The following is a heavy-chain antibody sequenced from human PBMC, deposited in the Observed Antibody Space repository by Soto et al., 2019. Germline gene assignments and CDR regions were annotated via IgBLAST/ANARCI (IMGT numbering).Heavy chain of an antibody. V-gene: IGHV3-23*01. CDR3: AKDQHITMVRGVMEEY. CDR2: ISGSGGST. CDR1: VLTFSSYA. J-gene: IGHJ4*02. Sequence: PXGSLRLSCAASVLTFSSYAMSCVRHAPGKGLEWVSAISGSGGSTYYADSVKGRFTISRDNSKNTLYLQMKSLRAEDTAVYYCAKDQHITMVRGVMEEYWGQGTLVSVSS. D-gene: IGHD3-10*01.